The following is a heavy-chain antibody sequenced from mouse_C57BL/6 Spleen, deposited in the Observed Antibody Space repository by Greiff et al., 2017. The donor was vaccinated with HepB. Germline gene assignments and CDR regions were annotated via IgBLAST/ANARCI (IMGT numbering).Heavy chain of an antibody. Sequence: EVKLMESGPGLVKPSQSLSLTCSVPGYSITSGYYWNWIRQFPGNKLEWMGYISYDGSNNYNPSLKNRISITRDTSKNQFFLKLNSVTTEDTATYYCARGIPYRGYFDYWGQGTTLTVSS. CDR3: ARGIPYRGYFDY. V-gene: IGHV3-6*01. CDR1: GYSITSGYY. CDR2: ISYDGSN. D-gene: IGHD2-12*01. J-gene: IGHJ2*01.